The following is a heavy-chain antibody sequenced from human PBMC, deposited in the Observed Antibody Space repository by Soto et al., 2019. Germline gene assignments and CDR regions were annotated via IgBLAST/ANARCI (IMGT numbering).Heavy chain of an antibody. J-gene: IGHJ5*02. D-gene: IGHD4-17*01. CDR3: ARGAARTVTSPPSA. CDR2: ISFDGSNK. V-gene: IGHV3-30-3*01. CDR1: GFTFWSYA. Sequence: GGSLRLSCAASGFTFWSYAMHWVRQAPGKGLEWVAVISFDGSNKYYADSVKGRFTVSRDDSKNTLYLQMNSLRTEDTAVYYCARGAARTVTSPPSAWGQGTLVTVSS.